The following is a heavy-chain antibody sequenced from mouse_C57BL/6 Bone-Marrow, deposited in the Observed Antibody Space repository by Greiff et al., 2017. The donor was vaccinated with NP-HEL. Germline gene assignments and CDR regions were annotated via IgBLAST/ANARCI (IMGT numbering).Heavy chain of an antibody. D-gene: IGHD2-14*01. CDR2: INPSNGGT. CDR3: AREGTEWYFDV. CDR1: GYTFTSYW. V-gene: IGHV1-53*01. Sequence: VQLQQPGTELVKPGASVKLSCKASGYTFTSYWMHWVKQRPGQGLEWIGNINPSNGGTNYNEKFKSKATRTVDKSSSTAYRQLSSLTSEDSAVYYCAREGTEWYFDVWGTGTTVTVSS. J-gene: IGHJ1*03.